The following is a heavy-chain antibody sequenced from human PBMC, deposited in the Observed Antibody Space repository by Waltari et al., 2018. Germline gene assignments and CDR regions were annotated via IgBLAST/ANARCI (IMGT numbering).Heavy chain of an antibody. Sequence: QVQLVESGGGVVQPGRSLRLACSASGVTFSTYGMHWVRQAPGKGLEWVAVIWYDGSNKYYADSVKGRFTISRDNSKNTLYLQMNSLRAEDTAVYYCAKPHAVAGTGAFDIWGQGTMVTVSS. CDR3: AKPHAVAGTGAFDI. J-gene: IGHJ3*02. D-gene: IGHD6-19*01. CDR2: IWYDGSNK. CDR1: GVTFSTYG. V-gene: IGHV3-33*06.